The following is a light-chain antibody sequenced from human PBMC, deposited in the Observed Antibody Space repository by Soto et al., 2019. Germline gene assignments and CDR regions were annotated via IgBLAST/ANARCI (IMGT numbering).Light chain of an antibody. CDR1: QSISSY. CDR2: AAS. J-gene: IGKJ1*01. V-gene: IGKV1-39*01. Sequence: DIPMTQSPSSLSASVGDRVTVTCRASQSISSYLNWYQQKPGQAPKLLIYAASSLQSGVPSRFSGSGSGTDFTLTINSLQPEDFATYYCQQSYSISWTFGQGTRVEIK. CDR3: QQSYSISWT.